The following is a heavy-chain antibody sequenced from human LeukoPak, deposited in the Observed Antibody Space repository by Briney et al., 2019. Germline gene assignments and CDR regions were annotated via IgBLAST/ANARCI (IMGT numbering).Heavy chain of an antibody. D-gene: IGHD3-9*01. V-gene: IGHV3-30*04. CDR2: ISYDGSNK. J-gene: IGHJ3*02. Sequence: PAGGSLRLSCAASGFTFSSYAMHWVRQAPGKGLEWVAVISYDGSNKYYADSVKGRFTISRDNSKNTLYLQMNSLRAEDTAVYYCTRDSDILTSNLDAFDIWGQGTMVTVSS. CDR1: GFTFSSYA. CDR3: TRDSDILTSNLDAFDI.